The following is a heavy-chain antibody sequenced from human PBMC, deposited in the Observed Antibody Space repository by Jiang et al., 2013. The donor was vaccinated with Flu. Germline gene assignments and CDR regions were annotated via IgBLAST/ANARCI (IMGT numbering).Heavy chain of an antibody. J-gene: IGHJ4*02. Sequence: TFTSSAVQWVRQARGQRLEWIGWIVVGSGNTNYAQKFQERVTITRDMSTSTAYMELSSLRSEDTAVYYCAAVGAGTNYYFDYWGQGTLVTVSS. V-gene: IGHV1-58*01. D-gene: IGHD1-26*01. CDR3: AAVGAGTNYYFDY. CDR1: TFTSSA. CDR2: IVVGSGNT.